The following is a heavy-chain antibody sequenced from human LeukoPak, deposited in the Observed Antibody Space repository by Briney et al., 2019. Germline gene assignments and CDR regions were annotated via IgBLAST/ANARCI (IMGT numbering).Heavy chain of an antibody. Sequence: GGSLRLSCAASGFTFSTYAMNWVRQAPGRGLEWVSVISDSGFSAMYADSVKGRFTISRDNSKNTLFLQMNSLTAEDTAVYYCAKGIANWGQGTLVTVSS. D-gene: IGHD2-21*01. CDR3: AKGIAN. J-gene: IGHJ4*02. CDR2: ISDSGFSA. V-gene: IGHV3-23*01. CDR1: GFTFSTYA.